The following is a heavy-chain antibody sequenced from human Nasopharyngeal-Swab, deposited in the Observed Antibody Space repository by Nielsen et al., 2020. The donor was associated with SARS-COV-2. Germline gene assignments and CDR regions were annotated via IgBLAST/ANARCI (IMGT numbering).Heavy chain of an antibody. CDR3: ARDRTARPVGHYHYAMDV. Sequence: GESLKISCAASGFTFDDYGMRWVRQVPGTGLEWVSGINWNGGSTGYADSVKGRFTISRDNAKNSLYLQMNSLRADDTALYHCARDRTARPVGHYHYAMDVWGQGTTVTVSS. V-gene: IGHV3-20*01. J-gene: IGHJ6*02. CDR1: GFTFDDYG. D-gene: IGHD2-21*02. CDR2: INWNGGST.